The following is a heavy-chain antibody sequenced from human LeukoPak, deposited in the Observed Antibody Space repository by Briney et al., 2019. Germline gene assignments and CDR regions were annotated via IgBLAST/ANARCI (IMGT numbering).Heavy chain of an antibody. Sequence: ASVKVSCKVSEYTLTELSMHWVRQAPGKGLEWMGGFDPEDGETIYAQKFQGRVTMTEDTSTDTAYMELSSLRSEDTAVYYCATDPILLTGYYYWGQGTLVTVSS. J-gene: IGHJ4*02. V-gene: IGHV1-24*01. CDR2: FDPEDGET. D-gene: IGHD3-9*01. CDR3: ATDPILLTGYYY. CDR1: EYTLTELS.